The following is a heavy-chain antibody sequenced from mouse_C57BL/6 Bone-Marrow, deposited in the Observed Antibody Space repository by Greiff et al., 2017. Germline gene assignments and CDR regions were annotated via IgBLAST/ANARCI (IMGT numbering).Heavy chain of an antibody. CDR1: GYTFTSYW. CDR2: IDPSDSYT. J-gene: IGHJ3*01. Sequence: QVQLPQPGAELVRPGSSVKLSCKASGYTFTSYWMHWVKQRPGQGLEWIGVIDPSDSYTNYNQKFTGKATLTVDTSSSTAYMQLSSLASEDSEVYYCARRDGYYWCAYWGQGTLITVSA. V-gene: IGHV1-59*01. CDR3: ARRDGYYWCAY. D-gene: IGHD2-3*01.